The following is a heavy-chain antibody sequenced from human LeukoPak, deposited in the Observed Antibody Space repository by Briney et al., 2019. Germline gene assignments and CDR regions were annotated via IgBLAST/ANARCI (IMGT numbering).Heavy chain of an antibody. CDR3: AKALTGRYFDY. V-gene: IGHV3-9*01. J-gene: IGHJ4*02. CDR2: ISWNSGSI. D-gene: IGHD3-10*01. Sequence: GRSLRLSCAASGFTFDDYAMHWVRQAPGKGLEWVSGISWNSGSIGYADPVKGRFTISRDNAKNSLYLQMNSLRAEDTALYYCAKALTGRYFDYWGQGTLVTVSS. CDR1: GFTFDDYA.